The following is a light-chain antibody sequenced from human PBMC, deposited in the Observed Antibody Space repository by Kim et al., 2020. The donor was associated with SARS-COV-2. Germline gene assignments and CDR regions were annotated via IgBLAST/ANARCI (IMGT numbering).Light chain of an antibody. V-gene: IGLV3-1*01. Sequence: SYKLTQPPSVSVSPGQTASITCSGDKLGDKYVWWYQQKPGQSPVVVIYQDTKRPSGIPERFSGSNAGNTATLTVSGTQAMDEADYYCQAWDSSTYVFGTGTKVTVL. CDR1: KLGDKY. J-gene: IGLJ1*01. CDR2: QDT. CDR3: QAWDSSTYV.